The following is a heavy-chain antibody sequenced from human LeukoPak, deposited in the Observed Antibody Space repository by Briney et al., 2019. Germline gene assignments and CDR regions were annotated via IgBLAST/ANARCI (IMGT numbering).Heavy chain of an antibody. J-gene: IGHJ6*02. D-gene: IGHD4-11*01. V-gene: IGHV1-69*13. Sequence: ASVKVSCKASGGTFSSYAISWVRQAPGQGLEWMGGIIPIFGTANYAQKFQGRVTITADESTSTAYMELSSLRSEDTAVYCCARGSGLQALYYYYGMDVWGQGTTVTVSS. CDR3: ARGSGLQALYYYYGMDV. CDR1: GGTFSSYA. CDR2: IIPIFGTA.